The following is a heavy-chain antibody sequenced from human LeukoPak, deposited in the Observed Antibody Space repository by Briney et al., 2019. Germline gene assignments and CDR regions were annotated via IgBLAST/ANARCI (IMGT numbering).Heavy chain of an antibody. CDR3: ARDRLEAVAGDDYLDY. J-gene: IGHJ4*02. Sequence: SCKVSGYTLTELSMHWVRQAPGKGLEWVALIWYGGSTTFYADSVKGRFTISRDESKNTVYLQMNSLRAEDTAVYYCARDRLEAVAGDDYLDYWGQGTLVTVSS. D-gene: IGHD6-19*01. CDR2: IWYGGSTT. V-gene: IGHV3-33*01. CDR1: GYTLTELS.